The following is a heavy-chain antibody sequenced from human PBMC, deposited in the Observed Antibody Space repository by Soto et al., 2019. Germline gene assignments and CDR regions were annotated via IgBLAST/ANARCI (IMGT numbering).Heavy chain of an antibody. V-gene: IGHV1-18*04. J-gene: IGHJ5*02. CDR2: ISAYNGNT. D-gene: IGHD3-3*01. CDR1: GYTFTSYG. CDR3: ARNPPPVRFLEWSPRFDP. Sequence: ASVKVSCKASGYTFTSYGISWVRQAPGQGLEWMGWISAYNGNTNYAQKLQGRVTMTTDTSTSTAYMELRSLRSDDTAVYYCARNPPPVRFLEWSPRFDPWGQGTLVTVSS.